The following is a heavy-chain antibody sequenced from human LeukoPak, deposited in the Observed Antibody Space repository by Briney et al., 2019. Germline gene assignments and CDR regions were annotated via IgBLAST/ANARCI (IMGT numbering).Heavy chain of an antibody. J-gene: IGHJ4*02. V-gene: IGHV3-23*01. D-gene: IGHD1-1*01. CDR2: ISGSGGST. Sequence: GWSLTLSCPASGFTFSSYAMSWLRQAPGKGLEWVSAISGSGGSTYYADSVEGRFTISRDNSKNTLYLQMNSLRAEDTAVYYCAKVQSRLGYKYYFDYWGQGTLVTVSS. CDR1: GFTFSSYA. CDR3: AKVQSRLGYKYYFDY.